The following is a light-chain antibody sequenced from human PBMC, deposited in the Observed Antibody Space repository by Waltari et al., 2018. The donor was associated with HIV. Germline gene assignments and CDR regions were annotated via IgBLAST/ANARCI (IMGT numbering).Light chain of an antibody. Sequence: DIVMPQSPLSLPVTPGAPPSTSCWPSQSLLYSNGYNYLDWYLQKPGQSPQLLIYLGSNRASGVPDRFNGSGSGTDFTLKIRRVEAEDVGVYYCRQGIQIPFTFGPGTKVDFK. V-gene: IGKV2-28*01. CDR3: RQGIQIPFT. CDR2: LGS. J-gene: IGKJ3*01. CDR1: QSLLYSNGYNY.